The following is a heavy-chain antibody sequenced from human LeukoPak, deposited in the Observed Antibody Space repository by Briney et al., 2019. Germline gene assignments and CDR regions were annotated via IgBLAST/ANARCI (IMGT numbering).Heavy chain of an antibody. CDR1: GFTFSNYD. CDR3: AKDVLRAYYDILTGYSRFDC. V-gene: IGHV3-30*18. CDR2: ISYDGSNK. D-gene: IGHD3-9*01. Sequence: GGSLRLSCAASGFTFSNYDMHWVRQAPGKGLEWVAVISYDGSNKYYADSVKGRFTISRDNSKNTLYVQMNSLRAEDTAVYYCAKDVLRAYYDILTGYSRFDCWGQGTLVTVYS. J-gene: IGHJ4*02.